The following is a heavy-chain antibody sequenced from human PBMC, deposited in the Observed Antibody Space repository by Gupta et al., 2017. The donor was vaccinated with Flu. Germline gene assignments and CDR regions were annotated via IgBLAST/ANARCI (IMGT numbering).Heavy chain of an antibody. CDR2: IWYDGSNK. V-gene: IGHV3-33*01. CDR3: ATPYCGGDCERADYYYGMDV. CDR1: GFTLSSYG. J-gene: IGHJ6*02. Sequence: QVQLVPSGGGVVPPGRSLRLSCAESGFTLSSYGMPWGLRAPGRGLVWVAVIWYDGSNKYYADSVKGRFTISRDNSKNTLYLQMNSLRAEDTAVYYCATPYCGGDCERADYYYGMDVWGQGTTVTVSS. D-gene: IGHD2-21*02.